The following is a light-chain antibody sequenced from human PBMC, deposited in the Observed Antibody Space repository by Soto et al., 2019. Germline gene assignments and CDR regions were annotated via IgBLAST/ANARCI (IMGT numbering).Light chain of an antibody. CDR1: QTISSW. V-gene: IGKV1-5*03. CDR2: KAS. J-gene: IGKJ1*01. Sequence: DIQMAQSPSTLSANVGDRVSITCRASQTISSWLAWYQQKPGKAPKLLIYKASTLKSGVPSRFSGSGSGTEFTLTISSLQPDDFATYYCQHYNSYSEAFGQGTKVELK. CDR3: QHYNSYSEA.